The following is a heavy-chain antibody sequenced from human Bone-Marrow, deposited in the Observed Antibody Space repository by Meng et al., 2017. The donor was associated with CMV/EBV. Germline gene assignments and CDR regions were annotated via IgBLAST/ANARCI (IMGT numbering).Heavy chain of an antibody. CDR2: IYDDGSIT. CDR3: ARDLSGRGESGY. V-gene: IGHV3-74*01. CDR1: GFTFSSYW. Sequence: GGSLRLSCAASGFTFSSYWMHWVRQVPGKGLVWVSRIYDDGSITNYADSVKGRFTISRDNAKNTLYLQMNSLRVEDAAVYYCARDLSGRGESGYWGQGTLVTVSS. J-gene: IGHJ4*02. D-gene: IGHD1-26*01.